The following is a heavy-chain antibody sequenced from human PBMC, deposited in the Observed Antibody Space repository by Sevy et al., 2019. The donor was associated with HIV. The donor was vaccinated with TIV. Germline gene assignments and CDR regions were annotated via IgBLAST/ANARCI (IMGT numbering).Heavy chain of an antibody. CDR3: TTELSTVRRNSYYYYGMDV. Sequence: GGSLRLSCAASGFTFSNAWMSWVRQAPGKGLEWVGRIKSKTDGGTTDYAAPVKGRFTISRDDSKNTLYLQMNSLKTEDTAVYYCTTELSTVRRNSYYYYGMDVWGQGTTVTVSS. D-gene: IGHD4-17*01. CDR1: GFTFSNAW. J-gene: IGHJ6*02. V-gene: IGHV3-15*01. CDR2: IKSKTDGGTT.